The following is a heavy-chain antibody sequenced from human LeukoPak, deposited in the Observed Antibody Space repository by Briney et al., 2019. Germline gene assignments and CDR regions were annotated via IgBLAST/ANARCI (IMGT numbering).Heavy chain of an antibody. CDR2: ISGSGGST. D-gene: IGHD3-10*01. V-gene: IGHV3-23*01. CDR3: AKMRSMVRGVALFDY. Sequence: GGSLRLSCAASGFTFSSYAMSWVRQAPGKGLEWVSAISGSGGSTYYADSVKGRFTISRDNSKNTLYLQMNSLRAEDTAVYYCAKMRSMVRGVALFDYWGQGTLVTVSS. J-gene: IGHJ4*02. CDR1: GFTFSSYA.